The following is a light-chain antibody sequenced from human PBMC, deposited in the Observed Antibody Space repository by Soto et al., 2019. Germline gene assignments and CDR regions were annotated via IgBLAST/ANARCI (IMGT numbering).Light chain of an antibody. CDR1: NIGSQS. CDR3: QVWESSSDQYV. CDR2: DDS. Sequence: SDELTQPPSVSVAPGQTASITCGGSNIGSQSVHWYHQKPGQAPVLVVYDDSDRPSGIPERFSGSKSGNTATLTISRVEAGDEADYYCQVWESSSDQYVFGTGTKLTVL. J-gene: IGLJ1*01. V-gene: IGLV3-21*02.